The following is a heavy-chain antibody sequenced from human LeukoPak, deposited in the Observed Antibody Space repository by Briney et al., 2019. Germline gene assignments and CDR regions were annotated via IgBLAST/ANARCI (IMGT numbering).Heavy chain of an antibody. CDR3: ARFRTLSSGYRPDYFDY. V-gene: IGHV3-23*01. CDR1: GFTFSSYA. Sequence: GGSLRLSCAASGFTFSSYAMSWVRQAPGKGLEWVSAISGSGGSTYYADSVKGRFTISRDNSKNTLYLQMNSLRAEDTAVYYCARFRTLSSGYRPDYFDYWGQGTLVTVSS. J-gene: IGHJ4*02. D-gene: IGHD3-22*01. CDR2: ISGSGGST.